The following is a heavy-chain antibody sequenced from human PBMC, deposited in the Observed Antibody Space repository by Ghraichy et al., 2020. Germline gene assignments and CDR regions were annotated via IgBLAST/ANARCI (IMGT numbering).Heavy chain of an antibody. CDR3: SRGGGAGTPVLYHMDV. J-gene: IGHJ6*03. CDR1: GLMFSPNT. V-gene: IGHV3-21*01. CDR2: ISSSTRYI. D-gene: IGHD6-19*01. Sequence: LSLTCVASGLMFSPNTMNWVRQAPGKGLEWVSSISSSTRYIYYADSVKGRFTISRDNAQNLLYLQMNSLRAEDTAVYYCSRGGGAGTPVLYHMDVWGIGTTVIV.